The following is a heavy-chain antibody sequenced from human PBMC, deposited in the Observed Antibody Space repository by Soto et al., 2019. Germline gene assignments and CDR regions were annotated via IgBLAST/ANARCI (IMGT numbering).Heavy chain of an antibody. J-gene: IGHJ3*02. CDR3: ARDYRLRWARGLAGHDAFDI. Sequence: ASVKVSCKASGGIFSSYAISWVRQAPGQGLEWMGGIIPIFGTANYAQKFQGRVTITADESTSTAYMELSSLRSEDTAVYYCARDYRLRWARGLAGHDAFDIWGQGTMVTVS. V-gene: IGHV1-69*13. CDR2: IIPIFGTA. CDR1: GGIFSSYA. D-gene: IGHD4-17*01.